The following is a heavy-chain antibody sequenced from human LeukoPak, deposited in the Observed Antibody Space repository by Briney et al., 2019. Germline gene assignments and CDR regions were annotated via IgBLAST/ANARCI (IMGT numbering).Heavy chain of an antibody. V-gene: IGHV4-38-2*01. CDR1: GYSISSGYY. CDR2: IYTSGST. D-gene: IGHD5-18*01. CDR3: ARSVDTSAFDI. J-gene: IGHJ3*02. Sequence: SETLSLXCAVSGYSISSGYYWGWIRQPAGKGLEWIGRIYTSGSTNYNPSLKSRVTISVDTSKNQFSLKLSSVTAADAAVYYCARSVDTSAFDIWGQGTMVTVSS.